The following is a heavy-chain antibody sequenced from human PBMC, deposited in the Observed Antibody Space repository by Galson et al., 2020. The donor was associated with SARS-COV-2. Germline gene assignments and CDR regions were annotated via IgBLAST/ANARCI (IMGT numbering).Heavy chain of an antibody. J-gene: IGHJ3*02. Sequence: SQTLSLTCTVSGGSMRSGGYYWSWIRQHPGKGLEWIAYMYYSGTANYNPSLRSRVTISLDTSKNQFSLRLTSVTAADTGVYYCARDRVTIYRGRGAFNIWGRGTMVSVSS. CDR1: GGSMRSGGYY. CDR2: MYYSGTA. V-gene: IGHV4-31*03. CDR3: ARDRVTIYRGRGAFNI. D-gene: IGHD3-9*01.